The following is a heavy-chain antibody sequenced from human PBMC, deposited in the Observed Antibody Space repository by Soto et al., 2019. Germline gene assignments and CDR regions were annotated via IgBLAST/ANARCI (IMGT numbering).Heavy chain of an antibody. CDR2: ISGSGDYT. CDR1: GFTFSSYP. V-gene: IGHV3-23*01. Sequence: GGSLRLSCAASGFTFSSYPMTWVRQAPGKGLEWVSSISGSGDYTYFADSVKGRFTISRDNSKDTLYLQMNSLRAEDTAVYYCAREDGSGSYRSFDYWGQGTLVTVSS. CDR3: AREDGSGSYRSFDY. D-gene: IGHD3-10*01. J-gene: IGHJ4*02.